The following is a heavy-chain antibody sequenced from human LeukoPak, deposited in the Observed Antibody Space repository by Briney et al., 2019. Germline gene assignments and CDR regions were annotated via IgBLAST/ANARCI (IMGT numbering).Heavy chain of an antibody. J-gene: IGHJ4*02. CDR1: GFTVSNAW. Sequence: GGSLRLSCAASGFTVSNAWMSWVRQAPGKGLKWVGLIKIKTDGETTDYAAPVKGRFTISRDDSKNTLYLQMNSLKTEDTAVYYCTTVYSDSSGYYFNYCDYWGQGTLVTVST. V-gene: IGHV3-15*01. CDR2: IKIKTDGETT. CDR3: TTVYSDSSGYYFNYCDY. D-gene: IGHD3-22*01.